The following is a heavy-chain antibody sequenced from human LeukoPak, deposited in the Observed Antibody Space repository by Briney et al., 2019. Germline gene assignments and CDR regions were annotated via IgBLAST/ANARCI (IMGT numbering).Heavy chain of an antibody. CDR3: ARDLDFDSSGYYTAFDI. D-gene: IGHD3-22*01. CDR2: INTNTGNP. Sequence: ASVKVSCKASGYTFTSYGISWVRQAPGQGLEWMGWINTNTGNPTYAQGFTGRFVFSLDTSVSTAYLQISSLKAEDTAVYYCARDLDFDSSGYYTAFDIWGQGTMVTVSS. J-gene: IGHJ3*02. V-gene: IGHV7-4-1*02. CDR1: GYTFTSYG.